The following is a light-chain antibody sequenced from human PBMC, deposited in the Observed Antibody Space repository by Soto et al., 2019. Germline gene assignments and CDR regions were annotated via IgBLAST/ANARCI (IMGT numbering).Light chain of an antibody. CDR1: QSVSSSY. V-gene: IGKV3-20*01. J-gene: IGKJ1*01. CDR3: QQYGSSPWT. CDR2: GAS. Sequence: EIVLTQSPGTLSLSPGERATLSCRASQSVSSSYLTWYQQKPGEAPRLLIYGASSRAAGITDSFSGSGSGTDFTITISRLEPEDVAVYYCQQYGSSPWTFGQGTKVEIK.